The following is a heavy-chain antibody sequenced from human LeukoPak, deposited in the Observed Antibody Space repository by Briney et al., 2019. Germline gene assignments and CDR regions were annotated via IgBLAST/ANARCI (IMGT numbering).Heavy chain of an antibody. V-gene: IGHV3-23*01. CDR2: ISGSGGST. Sequence: PGGSLRLSCAASGFTFSSYAMSWVRQAPGKGLEWVSAISGSGGSTYYADSVKARFTISRDNSKNTLYLQMNSLRAEDTAVYYCANQQYYDILSVYFYWGQGTLVTVSS. J-gene: IGHJ4*02. CDR3: ANQQYYDILSVYFY. D-gene: IGHD3-9*01. CDR1: GFTFSSYA.